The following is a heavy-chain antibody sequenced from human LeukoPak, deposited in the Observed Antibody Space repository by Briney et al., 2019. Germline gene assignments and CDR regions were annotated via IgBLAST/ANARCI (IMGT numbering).Heavy chain of an antibody. D-gene: IGHD4-23*01. CDR2: IWYDGSNK. CDR3: SKDVVTAAI. J-gene: IGHJ4*02. CDR1: GFTFSSYG. V-gene: IGHV3-33*06. Sequence: GGSLRLSCAASGFTFSSYGMHWVRQAPGKGLEWVAVIWYDGSNKYNADSVKGRFTISRDNSKNTLYLQMNSLGGEDTAVYYCSKDVVTAAIWGQGTLVTVSS.